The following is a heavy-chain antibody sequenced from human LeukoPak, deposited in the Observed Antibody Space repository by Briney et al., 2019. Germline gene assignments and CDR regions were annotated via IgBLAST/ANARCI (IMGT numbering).Heavy chain of an antibody. CDR3: VRGGGYFDY. J-gene: IGHJ4*02. D-gene: IGHD3-16*01. CDR2: IKEDGSEK. Sequence: GGSLRLSCAASGFTFTNYWMSWVRQAPGKGLEWVANIKEDGSEKYYVDSVKGRFTISRDDAKNSLSLQMSSLRAEDTAVYYCVRGGGYFDYWAREPWSPSPQ. CDR1: GFTFTNYW. V-gene: IGHV3-7*04.